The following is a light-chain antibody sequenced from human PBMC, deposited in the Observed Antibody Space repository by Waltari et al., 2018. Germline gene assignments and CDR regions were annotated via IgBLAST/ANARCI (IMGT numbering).Light chain of an antibody. CDR1: QSVLSRTNNKNY. V-gene: IGKV4-1*01. CDR2: WAS. Sequence: DIVMTQSPDSLAVSLGERATINCMSSQSVLSRTNNKNYLAWYQRKQGQPPKLLIYWASTRESGVPDRFSGSGSGTDFTLTISSLQAEDVAVYYCMQALQTPHTFGQGTKLEIK. CDR3: MQALQTPHT. J-gene: IGKJ2*01.